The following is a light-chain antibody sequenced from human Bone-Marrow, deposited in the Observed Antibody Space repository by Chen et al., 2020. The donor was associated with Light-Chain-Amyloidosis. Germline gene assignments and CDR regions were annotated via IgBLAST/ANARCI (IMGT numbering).Light chain of an antibody. CDR3: QSYDIAKV. V-gene: IGLV6-57*01. Sequence: NFVLIQPHSVSESPGKTVTISCTRSSGYIASNYVHWYQQRPGRSPTIVIYEDNQRPSGVPDRFSGSIDRSSHSASLTISGLKTEDEGDYYCQSYDIAKVFGGGTKVTVL. CDR1: SGYIASNY. J-gene: IGLJ2*01. CDR2: EDN.